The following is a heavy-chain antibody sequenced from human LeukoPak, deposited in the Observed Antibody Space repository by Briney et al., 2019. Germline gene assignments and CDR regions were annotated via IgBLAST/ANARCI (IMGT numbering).Heavy chain of an antibody. D-gene: IGHD1-1*01. CDR3: AREAHSTTGTTGFDY. J-gene: IGHJ4*02. Sequence: ASVKVSCKASGYTFTSYVINWVRQATGQGLEWMGWMNPNSGNTGYAQKFQGRVTMTRNTSISTAYMELSSLRSEDTAVYYCAREAHSTTGTTGFDYWGQGTLVTVSS. CDR2: MNPNSGNT. V-gene: IGHV1-8*01. CDR1: GYTFTSYV.